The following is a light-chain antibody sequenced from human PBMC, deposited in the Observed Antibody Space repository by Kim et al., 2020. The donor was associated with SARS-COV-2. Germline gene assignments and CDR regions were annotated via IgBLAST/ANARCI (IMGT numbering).Light chain of an antibody. J-gene: IGLJ2*01. Sequence: APGKTARITCGGNNIGSKSVHCYQQKPGQAPVLVIYYDSDRPSGIPERFSGSNSGNTATLTISRVEAGDEADYYCQVWDSSSDRVVFGGGTQLTVL. CDR1: NIGSKS. V-gene: IGLV3-21*04. CDR2: YDS. CDR3: QVWDSSSDRVV.